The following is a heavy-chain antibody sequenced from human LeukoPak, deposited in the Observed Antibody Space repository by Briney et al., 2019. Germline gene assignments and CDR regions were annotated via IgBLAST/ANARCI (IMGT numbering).Heavy chain of an antibody. CDR1: GFTFSGYG. V-gene: IGHV3-30*18. CDR3: AKSYEYSSSAFPDY. Sequence: PGRSLRLSCAASGFTFSGYGMHWVRQAPGKGLEWVAVISYDGSNKYYADSVKGRFTISRDNSKNTLYLQMNSLRAEDTAVYYCAKSYEYSSSAFPDYWGQGTLVTVSS. J-gene: IGHJ4*02. D-gene: IGHD6-6*01. CDR2: ISYDGSNK.